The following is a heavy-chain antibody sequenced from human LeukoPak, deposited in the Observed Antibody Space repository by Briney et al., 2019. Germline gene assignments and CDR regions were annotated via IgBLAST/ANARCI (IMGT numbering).Heavy chain of an antibody. D-gene: IGHD6-13*01. J-gene: IGHJ4*02. Sequence: GGSLRLSCAASGFTFSSYEMNWVRQAPGKGLEWVSYISSSGSTIYYADSVKGRFTISRDNAKNSLYLQMNSLRAEDTAVYYCARIAAAGTQDFDYWGQGTLVTVSS. CDR1: GFTFSSYE. CDR2: ISSSGSTI. V-gene: IGHV3-48*03. CDR3: ARIAAAGTQDFDY.